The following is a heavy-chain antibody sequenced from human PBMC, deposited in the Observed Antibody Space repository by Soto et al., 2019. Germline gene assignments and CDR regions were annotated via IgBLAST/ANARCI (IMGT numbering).Heavy chain of an antibody. D-gene: IGHD6-19*01. CDR1: GFSLTTSGVG. V-gene: IGHV2-5*01. J-gene: IGHJ4*02. CDR3: AHRLRWLANFDY. Sequence: QITLKESGPTLVKPTQTLTLTCTFSGFSLTTSGVGVGWISQPPGKALEWLALIYWNDEKRYSPSLKNRLTITKDTSRNQVVLTMTNMDPVDTATYYCAHRLRWLANFDYWGQGTLVTVSS. CDR2: IYWNDEK.